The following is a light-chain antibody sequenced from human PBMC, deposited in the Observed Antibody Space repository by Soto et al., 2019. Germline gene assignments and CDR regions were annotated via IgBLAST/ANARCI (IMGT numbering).Light chain of an antibody. J-gene: IGLJ1*01. CDR1: SSDVGGYNY. CDR2: EVS. CDR3: SSYTSSSIDYV. Sequence: QSALTQPASVSGSPGQSITISCTGTSSDVGGYNYVSWYQQHPVKAPKLMIYEVSNRPSGVSNRFSGSKSGNTASLTISGLHAEDESDYYCSSYTSSSIDYVFGTGTKLTVL. V-gene: IGLV2-14*01.